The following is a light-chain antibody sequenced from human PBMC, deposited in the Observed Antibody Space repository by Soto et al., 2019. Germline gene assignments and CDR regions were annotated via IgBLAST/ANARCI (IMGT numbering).Light chain of an antibody. Sequence: EIVLTQSPGTLSLSPGERATLSCRASQSVSSSYLAWYQQKPGQAPRLLIYGASSRATGIPDRFSGSGSGTDFTLTISRLEPEDFAVYYCHYYDKWPPGTFGQGTKV. CDR1: QSVSSSY. CDR3: HYYDKWPPGT. J-gene: IGKJ1*01. V-gene: IGKV3-20*01. CDR2: GAS.